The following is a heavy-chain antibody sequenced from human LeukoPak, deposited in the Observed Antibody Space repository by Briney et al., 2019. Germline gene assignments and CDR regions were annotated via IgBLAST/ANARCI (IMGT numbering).Heavy chain of an antibody. CDR3: NSDRSRLARPLIYIDG. V-gene: IGHV3-21*01. CDR1: GFTFSSYS. Sequence: GGSLRLCCAASGFTFSSYSMNWVRQAPGKGLEWVTSISSSSSYIYYADSVKGRFTISRDNAKNSLYLQINSLRAEDTAVYYCNSDRSRLARPLIYIDGCGKGTTVTASS. D-gene: IGHD3-9*01. CDR2: ISSSSSYI. J-gene: IGHJ6*03.